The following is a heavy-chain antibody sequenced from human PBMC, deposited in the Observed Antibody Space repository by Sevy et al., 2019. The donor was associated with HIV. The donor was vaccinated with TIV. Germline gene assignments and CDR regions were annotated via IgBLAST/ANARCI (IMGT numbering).Heavy chain of an antibody. CDR2: ISSSSSTI. CDR1: GFTFSSYS. V-gene: IGHV3-48*02. J-gene: IGHJ6*02. Sequence: GGSLRLSCAASGFTFSSYSMNWVRQAPGKGLEWVSYISSSSSTIYYADSVKGRFTISRENARNSLYLQMNSLRDEDTAVYYCARDQHSSGWYYYYYGMDVWGQGTTVTVSS. CDR3: ARDQHSSGWYYYYYGMDV. D-gene: IGHD6-19*01.